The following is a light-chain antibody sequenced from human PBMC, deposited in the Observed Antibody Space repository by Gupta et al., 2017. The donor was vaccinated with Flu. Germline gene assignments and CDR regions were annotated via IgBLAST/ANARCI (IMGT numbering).Light chain of an antibody. CDR1: QRVSSSY. CDR3: QQYGSSPLT. CDR2: GAS. J-gene: IGKJ4*01. Sequence: EIVLTQSPGTLSLSPGERATLSCRASQRVSSSYLAWYQRKPGQAPRLLIYGASSRATGIPYRFSGGGSGTDFTLTISRLEPEDFAVYYCQQYGSSPLTFGGGTKVEI. V-gene: IGKV3-20*01.